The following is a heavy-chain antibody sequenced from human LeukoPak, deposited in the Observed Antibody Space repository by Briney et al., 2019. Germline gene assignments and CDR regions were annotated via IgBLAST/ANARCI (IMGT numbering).Heavy chain of an antibody. CDR3: ARGGGTYYVDH. V-gene: IGHV4-34*01. CDR2: INHSGST. D-gene: IGHD1-26*01. CDR1: GGSFSGYY. Sequence: SETLSLTCAVYGGSFSGYYRTWIRQPPGKGLEWIGEINHSGSTNYNPSLKSRVTISVDTSQNHVSLKLNSVTAADTAVYFCARGGGTYYVDHWGQGTLVTVSS. J-gene: IGHJ4*02.